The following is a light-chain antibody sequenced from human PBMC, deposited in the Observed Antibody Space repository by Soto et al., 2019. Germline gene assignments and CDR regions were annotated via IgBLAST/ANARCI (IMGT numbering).Light chain of an antibody. V-gene: IGKV3-15*01. Sequence: EIVLTQSPDTLSLSPGERATLSCRASQSISYTLSWYQQKPGQAPRLLIYGASRRATGFPARFSGSGSGTDFTLTISSLQSEDFAVYYCQQYDNWPWTFGQGTKVDIK. J-gene: IGKJ1*01. CDR1: QSISYT. CDR3: QQYDNWPWT. CDR2: GAS.